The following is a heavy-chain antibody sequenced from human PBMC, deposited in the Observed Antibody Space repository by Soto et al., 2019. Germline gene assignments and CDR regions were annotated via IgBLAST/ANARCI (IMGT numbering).Heavy chain of an antibody. CDR1: GGTFSTCA. D-gene: IGHD2-15*01. CDR2: IIPSGGST. J-gene: IGHJ6*02. Sequence: ASVKVSCKASGGTFSTCAITWVRQAPGQGLEWMGVIIPSGGSTSYAQKFQGRVTMTRDTSTSTVYMELSSLRSEDTAVYYCARNIVVVGSPGTYYYGMDVWGQGTTVTVS. CDR3: ARNIVVVGSPGTYYYGMDV. V-gene: IGHV1-46*01.